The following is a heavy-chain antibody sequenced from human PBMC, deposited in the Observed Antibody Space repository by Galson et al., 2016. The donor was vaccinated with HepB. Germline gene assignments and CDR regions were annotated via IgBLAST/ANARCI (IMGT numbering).Heavy chain of an antibody. CDR3: VRDSWCGNNCFPFDY. D-gene: IGHD4-23*01. J-gene: IGHJ4*02. CDR2: IKFDGTEE. V-gene: IGHV3-7*01. CDR1: GFSLSTVW. Sequence: SLRLSCAASGFSLSTVWMSWIRLAPGKGPERVANIKFDGTEERYAASVRGRFTVSRDNANNSLSQQMSNLRAEDTGVYYCVRDSWCGNNCFPFDYWGLGTLVTVSS.